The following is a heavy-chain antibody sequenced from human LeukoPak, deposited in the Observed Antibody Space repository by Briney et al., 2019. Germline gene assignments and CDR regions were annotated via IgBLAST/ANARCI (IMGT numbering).Heavy chain of an antibody. Sequence: ASVKVPCKASGYTFTSYGISWVRQAPGQGLEWMGWISAYNGNTNYAQKLQGRVTMTTDTSTSTAYMELRSLRSDDTAVYYCARDSSRTYYYDTSGYTDAFDIWGQGTMVTVSS. J-gene: IGHJ3*02. CDR1: GYTFTSYG. CDR2: ISAYNGNT. D-gene: IGHD3-22*01. V-gene: IGHV1-18*01. CDR3: ARDSSRTYYYDTSGYTDAFDI.